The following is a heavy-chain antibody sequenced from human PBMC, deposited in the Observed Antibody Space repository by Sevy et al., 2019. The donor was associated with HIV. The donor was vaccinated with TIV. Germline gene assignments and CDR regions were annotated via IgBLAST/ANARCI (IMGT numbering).Heavy chain of an antibody. Sequence: GGSLRLSCAASGFTFSSYWMHWVRQAPGKGLVWVSRINSDGSSTSYADSVKGRFTISRDNAKNTLYLQMNSLRAEDTAVYYCANFVDGYNPGYFDLWGRGTLVTVSS. CDR2: INSDGSST. J-gene: IGHJ2*01. D-gene: IGHD5-12*01. V-gene: IGHV3-74*01. CDR3: ANFVDGYNPGYFDL. CDR1: GFTFSSYW.